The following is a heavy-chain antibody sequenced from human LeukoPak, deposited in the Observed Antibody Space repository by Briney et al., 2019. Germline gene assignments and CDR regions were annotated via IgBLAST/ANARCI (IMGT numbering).Heavy chain of an antibody. CDR2: IYWEADK. V-gene: IGHV2-5*02. CDR1: GFSLSTSGMG. J-gene: IGHJ4*02. D-gene: IGHD2-2*01. CDR3: AHSPLGHCSSISCYM. Sequence: ESRPTLVKPTQTLTLTCTFSGFSLSTSGMGVAWIRQPPGKTLEWVVLIYWEADKPYSPPMNNRPTIPKHTSTTQVVPTMTNIEPVDTATYYCAHSPLGHCSSISCYMWGQRTLATAPS.